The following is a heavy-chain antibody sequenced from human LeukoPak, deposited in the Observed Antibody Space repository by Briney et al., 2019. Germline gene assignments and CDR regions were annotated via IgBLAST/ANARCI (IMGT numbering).Heavy chain of an antibody. V-gene: IGHV1-69*01. J-gene: IGHJ6*02. CDR3: ARDWDYDPRNYYYYGMDV. CDR1: GGTFSSYA. Sequence: SVKVSCKASGGTFSSYAIRWVRQAPGHGIEWMGGINPIFGTANYAQKFQGRVTITADESTSTAYMELSSLRSEDTAVYYCARDWDYDPRNYYYYGMDVWGQGTTVTVSS. D-gene: IGHD3-3*01. CDR2: INPIFGTA.